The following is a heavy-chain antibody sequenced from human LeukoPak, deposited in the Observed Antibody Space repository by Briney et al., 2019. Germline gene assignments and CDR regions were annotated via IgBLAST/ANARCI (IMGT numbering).Heavy chain of an antibody. V-gene: IGHV3-23*01. CDR2: ISGSGSDT. D-gene: IGHD5-12*01. CDR3: AKDRFGGYSFDY. CDR1: GFTFSSCA. J-gene: IGHJ4*02. Sequence: GGCLRLSCAASGFTFSSCAINWVRQAPGKGLEWVSSISGSGSDTYYADSVKGRFTISRDNAKSTLYLQMNSLRAEDTAVYYCAKDRFGGYSFDYWGQGILVTVSS.